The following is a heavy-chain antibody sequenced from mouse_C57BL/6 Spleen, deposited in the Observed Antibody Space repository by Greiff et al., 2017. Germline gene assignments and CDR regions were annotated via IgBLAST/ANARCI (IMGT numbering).Heavy chain of an antibody. D-gene: IGHD4-1*01. CDR2: IYPGDGDT. CDR1: GYAFSSSW. V-gene: IGHV1-82*01. J-gene: IGHJ1*03. Sequence: VQLQQSGPELVKPGASVKISCKASGYAFSSSWMNWVKQRPGKGLEWIGRIYPGDGDTNYNGKFKGKATLTADKSSSTAYMQLSSLTSEDSAVYFCARLTGTGGWYFDVWGTGTTVTVSS. CDR3: ARLTGTGGWYFDV.